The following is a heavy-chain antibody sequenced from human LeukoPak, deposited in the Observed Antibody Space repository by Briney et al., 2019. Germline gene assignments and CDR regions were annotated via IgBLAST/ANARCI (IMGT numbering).Heavy chain of an antibody. CDR3: ARGSSVGAYYFDY. J-gene: IGHJ4*02. CDR1: GFTFSYFA. D-gene: IGHD1-26*01. V-gene: IGHV3-23*01. Sequence: GGSLRLSCAASGFTFSYFAMTWVRQAPGKGLEWASTISYSGGSTYYADSVKGRFTISRDNSKNTLYLQMNTLRAEDTAVYYCARGSSVGAYYFDYWGQGTLVTVSS. CDR2: ISYSGGST.